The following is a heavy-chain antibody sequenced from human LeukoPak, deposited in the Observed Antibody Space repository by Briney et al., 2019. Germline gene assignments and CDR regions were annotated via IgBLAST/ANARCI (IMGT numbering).Heavy chain of an antibody. J-gene: IGHJ4*02. CDR3: IRDSSSSFDY. Sequence: GGSLRLSCAASGYTFTTYWIHWVRHAPGKGPVWVSLINSDGSNTGYADSVKGRFTISRDNAKNMVYLQMNSLRAEDTAVYYCIRDSSSSFDYWGQGTLVTVSS. V-gene: IGHV3-74*01. CDR2: INSDGSNT. CDR1: GYTFTTYW. D-gene: IGHD6-13*01.